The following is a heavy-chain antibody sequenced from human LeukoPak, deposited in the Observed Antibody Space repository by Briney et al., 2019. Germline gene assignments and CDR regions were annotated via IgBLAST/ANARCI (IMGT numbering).Heavy chain of an antibody. J-gene: IGHJ4*02. Sequence: PGGSLRLSCAASGFTFSSYGMSWVRQAPGKGLEWVSAISGSGGSTYYADSVKGRFTISRDNSKNTLYLQMNSLRAEDTALYYCARGLKYSSGWYYFDSWGQGTLVTVSS. V-gene: IGHV3-23*01. CDR3: ARGLKYSSGWYYFDS. CDR2: ISGSGGST. CDR1: GFTFSSYG. D-gene: IGHD6-19*01.